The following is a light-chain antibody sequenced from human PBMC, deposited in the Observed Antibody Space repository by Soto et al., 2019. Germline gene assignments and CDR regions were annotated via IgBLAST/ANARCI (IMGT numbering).Light chain of an antibody. J-gene: IGKJ1*01. Sequence: DIVLTLSPCTLSLSTGNIATLSCRGSHSVSSNYLLWYKQKPGQAPRPLIYGASTRATGVPVRFSGSGSGTDFTLTISRLEPEDFAVYHCQQYGSLSWTFGQGTKVDIK. CDR2: GAS. CDR3: QQYGSLSWT. CDR1: HSVSSNY. V-gene: IGKV3-20*01.